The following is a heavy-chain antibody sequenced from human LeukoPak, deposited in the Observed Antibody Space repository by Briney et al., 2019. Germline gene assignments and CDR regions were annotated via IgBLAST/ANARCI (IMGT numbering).Heavy chain of an antibody. Sequence: GGSLRLSCAASGFTFDDYGMSWVRQAPGKGLEWVSGINWNGGSTGYADSVKGRFTISRDNAKNSLYLQMNSLRAEDTALYYCARTRLWFGELSSGVTFDPWGQGTLVTVSS. J-gene: IGHJ5*02. CDR2: INWNGGST. CDR1: GFTFDDYG. CDR3: ARTRLWFGELSSGVTFDP. V-gene: IGHV3-20*04. D-gene: IGHD3-10*01.